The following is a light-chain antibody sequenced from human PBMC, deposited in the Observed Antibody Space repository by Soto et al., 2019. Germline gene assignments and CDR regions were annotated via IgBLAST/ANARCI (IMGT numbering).Light chain of an antibody. CDR3: QQSYSTPRT. J-gene: IGKJ1*01. Sequence: DIHMTQSPSSLSASVGDRVTITCRASQSISSYLNWYQQKPGKAPKLLIYAASRLQSGVPSRFSGSGSGTDFTLTSSSLQPEDFATYYCQQSYSTPRTFGQGTKVDIK. CDR1: QSISSY. V-gene: IGKV1-39*01. CDR2: AAS.